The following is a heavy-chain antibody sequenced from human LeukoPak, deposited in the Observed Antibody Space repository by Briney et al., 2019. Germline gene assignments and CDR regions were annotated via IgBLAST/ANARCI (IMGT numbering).Heavy chain of an antibody. CDR2: IYHSGST. V-gene: IGHV4-38-2*02. CDR3: ARDRYGDFTPADFDY. CDR1: GCSISSGYY. J-gene: IGHJ4*02. Sequence: SETLSLTCAVSGCSISSGYYWGWIRQPPGKGLEWIGSIYHSGSTYYNPSLKSRVTISVDTSKNQFSLKLSSVTAADTAVYYCARDRYGDFTPADFDYWGQGTLVTVSS. D-gene: IGHD4-17*01.